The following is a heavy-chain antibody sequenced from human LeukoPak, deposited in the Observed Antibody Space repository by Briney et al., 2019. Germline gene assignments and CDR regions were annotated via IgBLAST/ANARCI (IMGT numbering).Heavy chain of an antibody. D-gene: IGHD1-1*01. Sequence: GGSLRLSCAASGFTFSSYEMNWVRQAPGKGLEWVSYISSSGSTIYYADSVKGRFTISRDNSKDTLYLQMNSLRAEDTAVYYCARDRNGWYYFDYWGQGTLVTVSS. CDR3: ARDRNGWYYFDY. V-gene: IGHV3-48*03. J-gene: IGHJ4*02. CDR2: ISSSGSTI. CDR1: GFTFSSYE.